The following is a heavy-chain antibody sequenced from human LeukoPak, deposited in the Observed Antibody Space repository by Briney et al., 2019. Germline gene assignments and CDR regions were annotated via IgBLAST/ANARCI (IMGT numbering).Heavy chain of an antibody. J-gene: IGHJ3*02. D-gene: IGHD4-17*01. CDR3: ARAHDYGDYTDAFDI. Sequence: SETLSLTCTVSGYSTSSGYYWGWIRQPPGKGLEWIGSIYHSGSTYYNPSLKSRVTISVDTSKNQFSLKLSSVTAADTAVYYCARAHDYGDYTDAFDIWGQGIMVTVSS. CDR2: IYHSGST. CDR1: GYSTSSGYY. V-gene: IGHV4-38-2*02.